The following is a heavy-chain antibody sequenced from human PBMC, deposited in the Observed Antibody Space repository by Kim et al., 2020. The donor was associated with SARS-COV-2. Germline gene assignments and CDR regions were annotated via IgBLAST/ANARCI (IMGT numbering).Heavy chain of an antibody. Sequence: QDGSEKYYVDSVKGRFTISRDNAKNSLYLQMNSLRAEDTAVYYCARGLLSGGQGTLVTVSS. CDR3: ARGLLS. CDR2: QDGSEK. J-gene: IGHJ4*02. V-gene: IGHV3-7*03. D-gene: IGHD2-2*01.